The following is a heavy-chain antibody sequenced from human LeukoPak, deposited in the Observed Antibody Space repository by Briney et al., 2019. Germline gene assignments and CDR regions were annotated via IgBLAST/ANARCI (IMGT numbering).Heavy chain of an antibody. V-gene: IGHV4-34*01. J-gene: IGHJ4*02. CDR2: INHSGST. Sequence: SETLSLTCAVYGGSFSGYYWSWIRQPPGKGLEWIGEINHSGSTNYNPSLKSRVTISVDTSKNQFSLKLSSVTAADTAVYYCATLYGSGSYYNRDWGQGTLVTVSS. D-gene: IGHD3-10*01. CDR1: GGSFSGYY. CDR3: ATLYGSGSYYNRD.